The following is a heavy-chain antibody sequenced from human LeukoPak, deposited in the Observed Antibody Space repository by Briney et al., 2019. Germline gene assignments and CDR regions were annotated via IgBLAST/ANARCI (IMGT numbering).Heavy chain of an antibody. J-gene: IGHJ5*02. D-gene: IGHD7-27*01. CDR1: GGSFSGYY. Sequence: KPSETLSLTCAVYGGSFSGYYWSWIRQPPGKGLEWIGEINHSGSTNYNPSLKSRVTISVDTSKNQFSLKLSSVTAADTAAYYCARDWVKSGFDPWGQGTLVTVSS. V-gene: IGHV4-34*01. CDR3: ARDWVKSGFDP. CDR2: INHSGST.